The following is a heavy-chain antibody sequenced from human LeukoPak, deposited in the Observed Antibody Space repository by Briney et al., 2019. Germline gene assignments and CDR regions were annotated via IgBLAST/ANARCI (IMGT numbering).Heavy chain of an antibody. Sequence: SVKVSCKASGGTFSSYAISWVRQAPGQGLEWMGGIIPIFGTANYAQKFQGRVTMTEDTSTDTAYMELSSLRSEDTAVYYCATGTSSWDDYWGQGTLVTVSS. CDR3: ATGTSSWDDY. CDR2: IIPIFGTA. D-gene: IGHD6-13*01. CDR1: GGTFSSYA. V-gene: IGHV1-69*06. J-gene: IGHJ4*02.